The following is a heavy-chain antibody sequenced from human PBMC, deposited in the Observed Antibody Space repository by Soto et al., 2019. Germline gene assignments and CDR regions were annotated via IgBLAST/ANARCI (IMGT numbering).Heavy chain of an antibody. J-gene: IGHJ5*02. D-gene: IGHD1-1*01. V-gene: IGHV1-18*01. Sequence: ASVKVSCKVSGYTLTELSIHWVRQAPGQGLEWMGWISAYNGNTNYAQKLQGRVTMTTDTSTSTAYMELRSLRSDDTAVYYCAITNPFYDPWGQGTLVTVSS. CDR1: GYTLTELS. CDR2: ISAYNGNT. CDR3: AITNPFYDP.